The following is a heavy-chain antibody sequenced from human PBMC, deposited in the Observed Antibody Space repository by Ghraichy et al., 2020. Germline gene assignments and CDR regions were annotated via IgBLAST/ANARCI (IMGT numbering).Heavy chain of an antibody. J-gene: IGHJ6*02. CDR3: TTDSQKVKIGRVIAGVVIRPDYHYYYGMDD. Sequence: GESLNISCAASGFTVSDAWMSWVRQTPGKGLEWVGRIKSKIDGGTTDYAAPVKGRFTISRDDSKNTLYLQMNSLKAEDTAVYHCTTDSQKVKIGRVIAGVVIRPDYHYYYGMDDWGQGTAVTVS. V-gene: IGHV3-15*01. CDR2: IKSKIDGGTT. CDR1: GFTVSDAW. D-gene: IGHD3-3*01.